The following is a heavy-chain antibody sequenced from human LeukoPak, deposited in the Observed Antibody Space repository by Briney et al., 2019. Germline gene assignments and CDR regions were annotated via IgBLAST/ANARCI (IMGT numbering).Heavy chain of an antibody. J-gene: IGHJ4*02. Sequence: PGGSLRLSCAASGFTFDDYAMHWVRQAPGKGLEWVSGISWNSGSIDYADSVKGRFTISRDNAKNSLYLQMNSLRAEDTALYYCAKDASGYDWAYFDYWGQGTLVTVSS. CDR1: GFTFDDYA. CDR3: AKDASGYDWAYFDY. D-gene: IGHD5-12*01. CDR2: ISWNSGSI. V-gene: IGHV3-9*01.